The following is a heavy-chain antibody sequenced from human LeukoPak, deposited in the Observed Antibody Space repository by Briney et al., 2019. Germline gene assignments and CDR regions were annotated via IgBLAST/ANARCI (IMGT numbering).Heavy chain of an antibody. CDR2: IDPSDSYT. D-gene: IGHD3-10*01. Sequence: GESLKISCKGSGYSFTSYWISWVGQMPGKGLEWMGRIDPSDSYTNYSPSFQGHVTISADKSISTAYLQWSSLKASDTAMYYCARHSLLWFGELGDAFDIWGQGTMVTVSS. V-gene: IGHV5-10-1*01. CDR1: GYSFTSYW. J-gene: IGHJ3*02. CDR3: ARHSLLWFGELGDAFDI.